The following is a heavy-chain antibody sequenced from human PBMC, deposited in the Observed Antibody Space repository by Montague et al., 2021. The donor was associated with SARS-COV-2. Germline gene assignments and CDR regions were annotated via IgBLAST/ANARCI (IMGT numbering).Heavy chain of an antibody. D-gene: IGHD3-9*01. CDR3: ARGVRTIVSGDWFDP. CDR2: ISYDGSNK. V-gene: IGHV3-30-3*01. Sequence: SLRLSCAASGFTFSSYAMHWVRQAPGKGLEWVAVISYDGSNKYYADSVKGRFTISRDNSKNTLYLRMNSLRAEDTAVCYCARGVRTIVSGDWFDPWGQGTLVTVSS. CDR1: GFTFSSYA. J-gene: IGHJ5*02.